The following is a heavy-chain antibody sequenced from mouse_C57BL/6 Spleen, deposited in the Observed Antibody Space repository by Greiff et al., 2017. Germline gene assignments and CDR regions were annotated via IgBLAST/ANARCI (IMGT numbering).Heavy chain of an antibody. D-gene: IGHD1-1*01. CDR2: ISSGGSYT. J-gene: IGHJ1*03. CDR1: GFTFSSSG. V-gene: IGHV5-6*01. Sequence: EVKVVESGGDLVKPGGSLKLSCAASGFTFSSSGMSWVRQTPDKRLEWVATISSGGSYTYYPDSVKGRFTISRDNAKNTLYLQMSSLKSEDTAMYYCASIRGGSSYDWYFDVWGTGTTVTVSS. CDR3: ASIRGGSSYDWYFDV.